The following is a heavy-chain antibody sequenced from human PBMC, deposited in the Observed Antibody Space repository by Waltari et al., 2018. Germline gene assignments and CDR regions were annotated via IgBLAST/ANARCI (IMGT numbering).Heavy chain of an antibody. J-gene: IGHJ6*03. V-gene: IGHV4-39*01. CDR2: IYYDGGA. CDR1: GGSMNNRIYY. CDR3: ARLYQDFGSTDYMDV. D-gene: IGHD3-3*01. Sequence: QLQLQESGPGLLKASETLSLTCTVSGGSMNNRIYYWGWIRQPPGKGLEWIGNIYYDGGAYSDPALRSRVTISVATSRNQFSLRLTSVSATDTALYYCARLYQDFGSTDYMDVWGKGTTVTVS.